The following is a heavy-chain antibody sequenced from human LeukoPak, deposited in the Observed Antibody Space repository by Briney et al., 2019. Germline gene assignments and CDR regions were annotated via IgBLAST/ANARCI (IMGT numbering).Heavy chain of an antibody. V-gene: IGHV3-30*04. CDR2: ISYDGSNK. D-gene: IGHD2-15*01. CDR1: GFTFSSYA. CDR3: ARAVSWYNWFDP. J-gene: IGHJ5*02. Sequence: GGSLRLSCAASGFTFSSYAMHWVRQAPGKGLEWVAVISYDGSNKYYADSVKGRFTISRDNSKNTLYLQMNSLRAEDTAVYYCARAVSWYNWFDPWGQGTLVTVSS.